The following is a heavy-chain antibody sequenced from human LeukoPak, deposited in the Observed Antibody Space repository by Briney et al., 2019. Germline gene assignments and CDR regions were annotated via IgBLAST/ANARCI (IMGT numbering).Heavy chain of an antibody. CDR3: ARRIWRYYYGSGKPSWFDP. CDR2: IYYSGST. Sequence: SETLSLTCTVSGGSISSSSYYWGWIRQPPGKGLEWIGSIYYSGSTYYNPSLKSRVTISVDTSKNQFSLKLSSVTAADTAVYYCARRIWRYYYGSGKPSWFDPWGQGTLVTVSS. V-gene: IGHV4-39*01. J-gene: IGHJ5*02. CDR1: GGSISSSSYY. D-gene: IGHD3-10*01.